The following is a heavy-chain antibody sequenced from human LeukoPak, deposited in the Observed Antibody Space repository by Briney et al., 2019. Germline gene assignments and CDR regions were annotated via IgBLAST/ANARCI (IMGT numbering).Heavy chain of an antibody. CDR3: ARAKELAGRAFDI. J-gene: IGHJ3*02. D-gene: IGHD6-19*01. V-gene: IGHV4-34*01. CDR2: ITHGGST. CDR1: GGSFSNYY. Sequence: SETLSLTCAVYGGSFSNYYWNWIRQPPGKGLEWIGEITHGGSTNYNPSLKSRVTMSVDTSKNQFSLKLSSVTAADTAVYYCARAKELAGRAFDIWGQGTMVTVSS.